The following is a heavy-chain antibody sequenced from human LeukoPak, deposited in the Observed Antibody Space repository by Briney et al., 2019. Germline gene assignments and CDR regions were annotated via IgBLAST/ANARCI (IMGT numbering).Heavy chain of an antibody. CDR3: ATPPYYYDSSGYYPLDY. CDR2: ISSSSSYI. Sequence: PGGSLRLSCAASGFTFSSYSMNWVRQAPGKGLEWVSSISSSSSYIYYADSVKGRFTISRDNAKNSLYLQMNSQRAEDTAVYYCATPPYYYDSSGYYPLDYWGQGTLVTVSS. V-gene: IGHV3-21*01. J-gene: IGHJ4*02. CDR1: GFTFSSYS. D-gene: IGHD3-22*01.